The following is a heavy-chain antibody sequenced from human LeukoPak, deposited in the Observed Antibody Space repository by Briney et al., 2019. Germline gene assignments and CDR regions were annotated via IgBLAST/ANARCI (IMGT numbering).Heavy chain of an antibody. CDR2: IYTSGST. J-gene: IGHJ3*02. CDR3: ARGGWYFGRDAFDI. D-gene: IGHD6-19*01. CDR1: GGSISSYY. Sequence: SETLPLTCTVSGGSISSYYWSWIRQPAGKGLEWIGRIYTSGSTNYNPSLKSRVTISVDTSKNQFSLKLSSVTAADTAAYYCARGGWYFGRDAFDIWGQGTMVTVSS. V-gene: IGHV4-4*07.